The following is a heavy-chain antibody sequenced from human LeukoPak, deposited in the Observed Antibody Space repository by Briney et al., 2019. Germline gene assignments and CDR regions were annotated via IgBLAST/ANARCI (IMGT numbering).Heavy chain of an antibody. Sequence: GRSLRLSCAASGFTFSNAWMTWVRQAPGKGLEWVGRIKIKTEGGTTDYATPVKGRFTISRDDSTNTLYLQMNSLKTEDTAVYYCTIVPWLGGYWGQGTLVTVSS. CDR1: GFTFSNAW. D-gene: IGHD3-10*01. V-gene: IGHV3-15*01. CDR3: TIVPWLGGY. CDR2: IKIKTEGGTT. J-gene: IGHJ4*02.